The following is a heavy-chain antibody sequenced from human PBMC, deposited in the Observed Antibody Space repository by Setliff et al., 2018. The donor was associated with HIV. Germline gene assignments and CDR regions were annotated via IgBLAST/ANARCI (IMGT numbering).Heavy chain of an antibody. V-gene: IGHV4-4*02. CDR2: IYHSGST. D-gene: IGHD2-21*01. Sequence: ASETLSLTCAVSGGSISSDNWWNWVRQPPGKGLEWIGEIYHSGSTNYNPSLKSRVTISVDKSKNQFSLKVSSVTAADTAVYYCARIVAPGSHGPDYYMDVWGKGTTVTVSS. CDR3: ARIVAPGSHGPDYYMDV. CDR1: GGSISSDNW. J-gene: IGHJ6*03.